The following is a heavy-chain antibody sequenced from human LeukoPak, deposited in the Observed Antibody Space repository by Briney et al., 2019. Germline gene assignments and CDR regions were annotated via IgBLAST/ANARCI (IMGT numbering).Heavy chain of an antibody. D-gene: IGHD6-19*01. J-gene: IGHJ4*02. CDR1: GFTFSSYA. Sequence: GGSLRLSCAASGFTFSSYAMSWVRQAPGKGLEWVSAISGSGGSTYYADSVKGRFTISRDNSKNTVYLQMNSLRGEDTAVYYCAKGLNGGWVFFDYWGQGTLVTVSS. CDR2: ISGSGGST. V-gene: IGHV3-23*01. CDR3: AKGLNGGWVFFDY.